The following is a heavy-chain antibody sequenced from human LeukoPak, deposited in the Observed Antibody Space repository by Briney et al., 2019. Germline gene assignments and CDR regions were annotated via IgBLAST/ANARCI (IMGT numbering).Heavy chain of an antibody. CDR2: IRYDGSNK. V-gene: IGHV3-30*02. Sequence: GGSPRLSCAASGFTFSSYGMHWVRQAPGKGLEWVAFIRYDGSNKYYADSVKGRFTISRDNSKNTLYLQMNSLRAEDTAVYYCAKDEWVAAAGTALTWYYYGMDVWGQVTTVTVSS. D-gene: IGHD6-13*01. CDR1: GFTFSSYG. J-gene: IGHJ6*02. CDR3: AKDEWVAAAGTALTWYYYGMDV.